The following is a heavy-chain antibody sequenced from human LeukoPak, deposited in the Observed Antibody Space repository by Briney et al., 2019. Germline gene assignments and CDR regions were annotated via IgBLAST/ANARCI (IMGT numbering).Heavy chain of an antibody. CDR1: GGSISSSNW. CDR3: AREGIDIHDSSGPYAFDI. J-gene: IGHJ3*02. D-gene: IGHD3-22*01. V-gene: IGHV4-4*02. CDR2: IYHSGST. Sequence: SETLSLTCAVSGGSISSSNWWSWVRQPPGKGLEWIGEIYHSGSTNYNPSLKSRVTISVDKSKNQFSLKLSSVTAADTAVYYCAREGIDIHDSSGPYAFDIWGQGTMVTVSS.